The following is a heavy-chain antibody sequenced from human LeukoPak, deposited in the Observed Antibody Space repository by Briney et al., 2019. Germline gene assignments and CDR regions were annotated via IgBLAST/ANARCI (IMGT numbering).Heavy chain of an antibody. Sequence: ASVKVSCKASGYTFTSYDINWVRQATGQGLEWLGWMNPNSGDTGYAQKFQGRVTMTRNTSISTAYMELSSLRSEDTAVYYCARGGYSGYDYDYWGQGTLVTVSS. CDR3: ARGGYSGYDYDY. V-gene: IGHV1-8*01. D-gene: IGHD5-12*01. CDR2: MNPNSGDT. J-gene: IGHJ4*02. CDR1: GYTFTSYD.